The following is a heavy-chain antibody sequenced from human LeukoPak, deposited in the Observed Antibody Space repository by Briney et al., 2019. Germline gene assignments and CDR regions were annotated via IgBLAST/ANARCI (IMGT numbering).Heavy chain of an antibody. CDR3: ATFNDYGDYVSFDY. CDR2: IYPGDSDT. D-gene: IGHD4-17*01. Sequence: GESLKISCKSSGYRFTSYWIGWVRQMPGKGLEWMGIIYPGDSDTRYSPSFQGQVTISADKSISTAYLQWSSLRASDTAMYYCATFNDYGDYVSFDYWGQGTLVTVSS. V-gene: IGHV5-51*01. J-gene: IGHJ4*02. CDR1: GYRFTSYW.